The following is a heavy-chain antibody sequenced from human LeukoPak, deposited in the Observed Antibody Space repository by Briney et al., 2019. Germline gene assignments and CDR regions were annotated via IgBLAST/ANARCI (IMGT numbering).Heavy chain of an antibody. Sequence: GGSLRLSCAASGFTFSSYSMNWVRQAPGKGLEWVSSISSSSSYIYYADSVKGRFTISRDNAKNSLYLQMNSLRAEDTAVYYCAKIPSGWYGNFDYWGQGTLVTVSS. J-gene: IGHJ4*02. CDR2: ISSSSSYI. CDR3: AKIPSGWYGNFDY. D-gene: IGHD6-19*01. V-gene: IGHV3-21*04. CDR1: GFTFSSYS.